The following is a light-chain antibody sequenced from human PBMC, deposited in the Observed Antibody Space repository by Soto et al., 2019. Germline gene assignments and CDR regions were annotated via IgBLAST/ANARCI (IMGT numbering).Light chain of an antibody. CDR3: QHRVNWLIT. Sequence: VVSQSPATVSLSTGERATLSCRASQSISTFLAWYQQKPGQVPRLLIYDASNRATGIPARFSGSGSGTDFTLTISSLEPEDFAVYYCQHRVNWLITFGQGTRLDIK. V-gene: IGKV3-11*01. CDR1: QSISTF. J-gene: IGKJ5*01. CDR2: DAS.